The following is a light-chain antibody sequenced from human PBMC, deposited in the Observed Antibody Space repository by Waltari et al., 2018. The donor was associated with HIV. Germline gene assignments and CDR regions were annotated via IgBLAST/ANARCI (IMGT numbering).Light chain of an antibody. CDR2: RAS. CDR3: QQYGSSPYT. J-gene: IGKJ2*01. CDR1: QTVSSSY. V-gene: IGKV3-20*01. Sequence: EIVLTQSPATLSLSPGERATLSCRASQTVSSSYLAWYQQKPGQAPRLLISRASSRATGIPDRFSGSGSGTDFTLTINRLEPEDFAVYYCQQYGSSPYTFGQGTKLEIK.